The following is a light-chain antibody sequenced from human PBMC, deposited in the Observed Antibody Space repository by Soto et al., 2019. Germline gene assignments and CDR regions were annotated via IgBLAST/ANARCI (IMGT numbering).Light chain of an antibody. Sequence: EIVLTQSPGTLSLSPGERATLSCMASQSVGSNLAWYQQKPGQAPRLLIFAASSRATGVPARFSGSGSGTEFTLTINSLQSEDFAVYFCQQYDNLPLTFGPGTKVDNK. CDR2: AAS. V-gene: IGKV3-15*01. J-gene: IGKJ3*01. CDR3: QQYDNLPLT. CDR1: QSVGSN.